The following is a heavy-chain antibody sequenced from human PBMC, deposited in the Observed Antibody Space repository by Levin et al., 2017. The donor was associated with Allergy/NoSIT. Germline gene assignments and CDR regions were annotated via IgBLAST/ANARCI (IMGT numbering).Heavy chain of an antibody. V-gene: IGHV4-59*01. D-gene: IGHD4-17*01. J-gene: IGHJ5*02. CDR1: GGSISSYY. CDR2: IYYSGST. Sequence: PSETLSLTCTVSGGSISSYYWSWIRQPPGKGLEWIGYIYYSGSTNYNPSLKSRVTISVDTSKNQFSLQLSSVTAADTAVYYCARGYGDYGLGWFDPWGQGTLVTVSS. CDR3: ARGYGDYGLGWFDP.